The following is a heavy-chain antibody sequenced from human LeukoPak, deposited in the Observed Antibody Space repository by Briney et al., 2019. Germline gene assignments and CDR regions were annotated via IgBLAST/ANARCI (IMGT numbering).Heavy chain of an antibody. Sequence: ASVKVSCKASGYTFTSYYMHWVRQAPGQGLEWMGIINPSGGSTSYAQKFRGRVTMTRDTSTSTVYMELSSLRSEDTAVYYCARVRCSSTSCYILNYYYYGMDVWGQGTTVTVSS. CDR2: INPSGGST. CDR1: GYTFTSYY. V-gene: IGHV1-46*01. CDR3: ARVRCSSTSCYILNYYYYGMDV. D-gene: IGHD2-2*02. J-gene: IGHJ6*02.